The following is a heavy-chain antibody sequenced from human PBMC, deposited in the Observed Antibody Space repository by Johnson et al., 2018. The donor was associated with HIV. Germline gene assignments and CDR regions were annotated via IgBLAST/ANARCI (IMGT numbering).Heavy chain of an antibody. CDR3: ARDRGIAARPFRYAFDI. Sequence: VQLVESGGGVVRPGGSLRLSCAASGFTFSSYAMSWVRQAPGKGLEWVSAISGSGDTTYYADSVKGRFTISRDTSKNTLYLQMNSLRAEDTAVYYCARDRGIAARPFRYAFDIWGQGTMVTVSS. CDR2: ISGSGDTT. D-gene: IGHD6-6*01. J-gene: IGHJ3*02. CDR1: GFTFSSYA. V-gene: IGHV3-23*04.